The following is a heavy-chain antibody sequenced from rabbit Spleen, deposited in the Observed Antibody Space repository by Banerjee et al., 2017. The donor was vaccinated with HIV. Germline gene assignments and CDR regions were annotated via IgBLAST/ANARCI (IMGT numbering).Heavy chain of an antibody. Sequence: QSLEESGGDLVKPGASLTLTCIASGVSFSGDSYMCWVRQAPGKGLEWIACIATGSSGFTYYASWAKGRFTCSKASSTTVTLQMTSLTAADTATYFCARDTGTSFSTYGMDLWGPGTLVTVS. D-gene: IGHD8-1*01. J-gene: IGHJ6*01. CDR1: GVSFSGDSY. CDR3: ARDTGTSFSTYGMDL. CDR2: IATGSSGFT. V-gene: IGHV1S40*01.